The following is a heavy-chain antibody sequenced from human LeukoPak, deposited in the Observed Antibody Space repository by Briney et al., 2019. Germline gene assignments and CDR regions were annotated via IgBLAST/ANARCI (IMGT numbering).Heavy chain of an antibody. CDR3: ARDGYSSSSRFDY. Sequence: GRSLRLSCAASGFTFSSYSMNWVRQAPGKGLEWVSSISSRSSYIYYADSVKGRFTISRDNAWNSVSLQMNSLRAEDTAVYYCARDGYSSSSRFDYWGQGTLVTVSS. CDR1: GFTFSSYS. D-gene: IGHD6-6*01. V-gene: IGHV3-21*01. J-gene: IGHJ4*02. CDR2: ISSRSSYI.